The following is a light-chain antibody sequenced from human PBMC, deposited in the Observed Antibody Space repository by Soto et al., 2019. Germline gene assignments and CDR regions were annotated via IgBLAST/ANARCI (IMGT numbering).Light chain of an antibody. J-gene: IGKJ5*01. CDR3: QQSYSTPIS. V-gene: IGKV1-39*01. Sequence: DIRMTQSPSSLSASFGDTVTIPCRASQSISSHLNWYQQKPGKAPNLLMYTASNLQSGVPSRFSGRGSGTDFTLTISSLQPEDFATYDCQQSYSTPISFGQGTRLEIK. CDR1: QSISSH. CDR2: TAS.